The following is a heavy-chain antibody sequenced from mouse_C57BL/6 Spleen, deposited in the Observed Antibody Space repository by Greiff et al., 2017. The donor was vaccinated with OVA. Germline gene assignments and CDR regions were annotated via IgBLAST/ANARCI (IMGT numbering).Heavy chain of an antibody. CDR3: ARRSSSAWFAY. V-gene: IGHV1-61*01. CDR2: IYPSDSET. Sequence: VQLQQSGAELVRPGSSVKLSCKASGYTFTSYWMDWVKQRPGQGLEWIGNIYPSDSETHYNQKFKDKATLTVDKSSSTAYMQLSSLTSEDSAVYYCARRSSSAWFAYWGQGTLVTVSA. CDR1: GYTFTSYW. J-gene: IGHJ3*01. D-gene: IGHD3-2*02.